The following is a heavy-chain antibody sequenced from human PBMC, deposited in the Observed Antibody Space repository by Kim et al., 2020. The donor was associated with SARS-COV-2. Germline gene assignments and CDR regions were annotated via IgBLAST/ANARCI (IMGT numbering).Heavy chain of an antibody. CDR1: GFTVSSNY. V-gene: IGHV3-53*01. CDR3: ARSYDSSGRLDY. CDR2: IYSGGST. J-gene: IGHJ4*02. Sequence: GGSLRLSCAASGFTVSSNYMSWVRQAPGKGLEWVSVIYSGGSTYYADSVKGRFTISRDNSKNTLYLQMNSLRAEDTAVYYCARSYDSSGRLDYWGQGTLVTVSS. D-gene: IGHD3-22*01.